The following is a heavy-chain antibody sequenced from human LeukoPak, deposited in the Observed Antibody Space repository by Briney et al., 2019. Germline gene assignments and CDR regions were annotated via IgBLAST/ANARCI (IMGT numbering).Heavy chain of an antibody. Sequence: GASVKVSCKASGYTFTSYYMHWVRQAPGQGLEWMGVINPSGGSTTYAQKLQGRVTMTRDTSTSTVYMEMSSLRSEDTAVYYCARVSDQSFQHWGQGTLVTVSS. D-gene: IGHD2-2*01. CDR1: GYTFTSYY. CDR2: INPSGGST. V-gene: IGHV1-46*01. CDR3: ARVSDQSFQH. J-gene: IGHJ1*01.